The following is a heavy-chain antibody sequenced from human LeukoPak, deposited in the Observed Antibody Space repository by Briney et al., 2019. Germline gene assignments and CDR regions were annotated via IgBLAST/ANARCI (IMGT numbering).Heavy chain of an antibody. CDR2: FDPEDGET. CDR3: ATDLTMVRGTYGMDV. J-gene: IGHJ6*04. V-gene: IGHV1-24*01. CDR1: GYTLTELS. D-gene: IGHD3-10*01. Sequence: ASVTVSCKVSGYTLTELSMHWVRQAPGKGLEWMGGFDPEDGETIYAQKFQGRVTMTEDTSTDTAYMELSSLRSEDTAVYYCATDLTMVRGTYGMDVWGKGTTVTVSS.